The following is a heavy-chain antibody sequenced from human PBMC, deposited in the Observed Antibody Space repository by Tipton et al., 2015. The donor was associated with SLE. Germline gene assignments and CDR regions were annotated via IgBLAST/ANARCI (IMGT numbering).Heavy chain of an antibody. V-gene: IGHV1-18*01. Sequence: QLVQSGAEVKKPGASVKVSCKASGYTFTSYDINWVRQATGQGLEWMGWISAYNGNTNYAQKLQGRVTMTTDTSTSTAYMELRSLRSDDTAVYYCARDVASDSGYRSDSWGQGTLVSVSS. D-gene: IGHD5-12*01. CDR2: ISAYNGNT. J-gene: IGHJ5*01. CDR1: GYTFTSYD. CDR3: ARDVASDSGYRSDS.